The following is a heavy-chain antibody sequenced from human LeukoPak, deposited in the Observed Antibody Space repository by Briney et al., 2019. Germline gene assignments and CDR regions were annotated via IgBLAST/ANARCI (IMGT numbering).Heavy chain of an antibody. CDR1: GGGFSGYY. CDR2: INHSGST. CDR3: ARGSNSSGWYFYYYYYYMDV. V-gene: IGHV4-34*01. D-gene: IGHD6-19*01. J-gene: IGHJ6*03. Sequence: PSETLSLTCAGYGGGFSGYYWSWIRGPPGKGAEWSGEINHSGSTNYNPSLKSRVTISVDTSKNQFSLKLSSVTAADTAVYYCARGSNSSGWYFYYYYYYMDVWGKGTTVTVSS.